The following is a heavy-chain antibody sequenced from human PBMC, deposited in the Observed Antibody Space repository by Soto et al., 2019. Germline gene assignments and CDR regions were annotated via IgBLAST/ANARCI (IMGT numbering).Heavy chain of an antibody. CDR1: GGSISSSNR. D-gene: IGHD5-12*01. J-gene: IGHJ4*02. Sequence: QVQLQESGPGLVKPSGTLSLTCAVSGGSISSSNRWSWVRQPPGKGLEWIGEIYHSGSTNYNPSLKSRVTISVAKSKNQSSLKLSSVTAADTAVYYCASRDGYNWAIDYWGQGTLVTVSP. CDR2: IYHSGST. CDR3: ASRDGYNWAIDY. V-gene: IGHV4-4*02.